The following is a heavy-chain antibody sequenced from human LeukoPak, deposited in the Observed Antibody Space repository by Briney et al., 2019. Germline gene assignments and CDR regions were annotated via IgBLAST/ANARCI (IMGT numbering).Heavy chain of an antibody. V-gene: IGHV4-4*07. Sequence: PSETLSLTCTVSGGSISSYYWSWIRQPAGKGLEWIGRIYTSGSTNYNPSLKSRVTMSVDTSKNQFSLKLSSVTAADTAVYYCARDSDYGGNDDAFDIWGQGTMVTVSS. CDR3: ARDSDYGGNDDAFDI. CDR2: IYTSGST. J-gene: IGHJ3*02. D-gene: IGHD4-23*01. CDR1: GGSISSYY.